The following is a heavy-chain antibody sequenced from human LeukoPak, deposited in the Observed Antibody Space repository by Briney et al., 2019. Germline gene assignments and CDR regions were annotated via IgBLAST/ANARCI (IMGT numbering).Heavy chain of an antibody. CDR2: IFYTGST. V-gene: IGHV4-61*01. Sequence: PSETLSLTCSVSGGSVSSGNYYWSWIRQPPGRGLEWIAYIFYTGSTNYNPSLKSRVTMSVDTSKNQFYLKLSSVTAADTAFYYCSASYISAFPGIDYWGQGNLAPVSS. D-gene: IGHD6-19*01. CDR1: GGSVSSGNYY. CDR3: SASYISAFPGIDY. J-gene: IGHJ4*02.